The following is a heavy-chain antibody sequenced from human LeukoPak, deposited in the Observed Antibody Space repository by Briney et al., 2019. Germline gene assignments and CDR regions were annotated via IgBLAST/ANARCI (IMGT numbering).Heavy chain of an antibody. Sequence: ASVKVSCKASGYTFTSYDINWVRQATGQGLEWMGWMNPNSGNTGYAQKSQGRVTITRNTSISTAYMELSSLRSEDTAVYYCAGERTTRISGIDYWGQGTLVTVSS. CDR1: GYTFTSYD. V-gene: IGHV1-8*03. J-gene: IGHJ4*02. CDR2: MNPNSGNT. CDR3: AGERTTRISGIDY. D-gene: IGHD4-17*01.